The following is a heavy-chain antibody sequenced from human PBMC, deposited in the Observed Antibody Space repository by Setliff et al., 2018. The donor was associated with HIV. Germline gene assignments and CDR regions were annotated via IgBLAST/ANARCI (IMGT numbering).Heavy chain of an antibody. J-gene: IGHJ5*02. CDR1: GGSISSYY. CDR2: IYYSGST. D-gene: IGHD6-13*01. CDR3: ARSSSSWSGWFDP. V-gene: IGHV4-59*08. Sequence: SETLSLTCTVSGGSISSYYWNWIRQPPGKGLGWIGHIYYSGSTNYNPSLKSRVTISVDTSKNQFSLKLSSVTAADTAVYYCARSSSSWSGWFDPWGQGTLVTVSS.